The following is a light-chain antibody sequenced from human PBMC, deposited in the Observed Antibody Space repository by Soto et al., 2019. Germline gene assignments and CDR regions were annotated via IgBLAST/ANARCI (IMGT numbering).Light chain of an antibody. V-gene: IGLV1-40*01. Sequence: QSVLTQPPSVSGAPGQRVTISCTGSSSNIGAGYVVHWYQQLPGTAPKLLIYGNNNRPSGVPDRFSGSKSGTSASLAITGLQAEDEADYYCQSYDSSLSASVVFGGGTKLTAL. J-gene: IGLJ2*01. CDR1: SSNIGAGYV. CDR2: GNN. CDR3: QSYDSSLSASVV.